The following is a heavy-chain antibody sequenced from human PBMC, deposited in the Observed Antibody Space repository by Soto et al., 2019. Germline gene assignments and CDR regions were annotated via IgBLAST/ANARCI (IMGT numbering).Heavy chain of an antibody. CDR3: ARARRGSSWVVAFDI. D-gene: IGHD6-13*01. Sequence: QVPLVQSGAEVKKPGASVKVSCKASGYTFTSYAMHWVRQAPGQRLEWMGWINAGNGNTKYSQKFQGRVTITRDTSASTAYMELSSLRSEDTAVYYCARARRGSSWVVAFDIWGQGTMVTVSS. CDR2: INAGNGNT. V-gene: IGHV1-3*01. J-gene: IGHJ3*02. CDR1: GYTFTSYA.